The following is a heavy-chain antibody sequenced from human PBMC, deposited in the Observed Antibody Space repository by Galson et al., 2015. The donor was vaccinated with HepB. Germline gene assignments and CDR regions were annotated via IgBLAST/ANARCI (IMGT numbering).Heavy chain of an antibody. V-gene: IGHV1-69*13. J-gene: IGHJ4*02. CDR2: IIPIFGTA. CDR3: ARDDPQLARGDY. CDR1: GGTFSSYA. D-gene: IGHD6-6*01. Sequence: SVKVSCKASGGTFSSYAISWVRQAPGQGLEWMGGIIPIFGTANYAQKFQGRVTITADESTSTAYMELSSLRSDDTAVYYCARDDPQLARGDYWGQGTLVTVSS.